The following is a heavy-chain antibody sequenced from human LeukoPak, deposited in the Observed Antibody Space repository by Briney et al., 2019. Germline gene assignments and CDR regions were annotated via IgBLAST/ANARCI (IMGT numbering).Heavy chain of an antibody. CDR1: GFTFTNYA. J-gene: IGHJ4*02. CDR2: LSGSGGDT. D-gene: IGHD6-6*01. Sequence: GGSLRLSCAASGFTFTNYAMSWVRQAPGKGLEWVSSLSGSGGDTYYADSVKGRFTISRDNPKNTLYLQMNSLRAEDTAVYYCAKGRVAASQYYFDCWGRGTLVTVSS. V-gene: IGHV3-23*01. CDR3: AKGRVAASQYYFDC.